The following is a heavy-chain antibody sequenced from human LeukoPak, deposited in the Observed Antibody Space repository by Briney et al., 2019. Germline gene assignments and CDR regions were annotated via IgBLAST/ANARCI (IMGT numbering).Heavy chain of an antibody. CDR2: IYYSGST. Sequence: SETLSLTCTVSGGSIRRSSYYWGWIRQPPGKGLEWIGSIYYSGSTYYNPSLKSRVTISVDTSKNQFSLKLSSVTAADTAVYYCARHLVGPPVDVDYWGQGTLVTVSS. D-gene: IGHD1-26*01. CDR3: ARHLVGPPVDVDY. V-gene: IGHV4-39*01. CDR1: GGSIRRSSYY. J-gene: IGHJ4*02.